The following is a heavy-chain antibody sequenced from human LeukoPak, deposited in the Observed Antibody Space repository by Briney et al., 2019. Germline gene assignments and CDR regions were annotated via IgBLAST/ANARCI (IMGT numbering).Heavy chain of an antibody. Sequence: PWASVKVSCKASGYTFTGYYMHWVRQAPGQGLEWMGWINPNSGGTNYAQKFQGRVTMTRDTSISTAYMELSRLRSDDTAVYYCARDSVGGTGTFPFGYWGQGTLVTVSS. CDR2: INPNSGGT. V-gene: IGHV1-2*02. J-gene: IGHJ4*02. CDR3: ARDSVGGTGTFPFGY. D-gene: IGHD1-7*01. CDR1: GYTFTGYY.